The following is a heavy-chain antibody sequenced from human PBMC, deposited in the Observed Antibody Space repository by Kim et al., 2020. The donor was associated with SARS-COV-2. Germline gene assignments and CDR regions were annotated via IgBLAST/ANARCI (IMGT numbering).Heavy chain of an antibody. CDR2: ISSSSSYI. Sequence: GGSLRLSCAASGFTFSSYSMNWVRQAPGKGLEWVSSISSSSSYIYYADSVKGRFTISRDNAKNSLYLQMNSLRAEDTAVYYCARAGYYYDSSGYYYGHWGQGTRFTVST. CDR1: GFTFSSYS. CDR3: ARAGYYYDSSGYYYGH. V-gene: IGHV3-21*01. D-gene: IGHD3-22*01. J-gene: IGHJ4*02.